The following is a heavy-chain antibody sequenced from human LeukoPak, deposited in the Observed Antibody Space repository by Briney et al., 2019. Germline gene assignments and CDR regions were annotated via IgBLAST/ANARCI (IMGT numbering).Heavy chain of an antibody. CDR2: ISGSGGST. J-gene: IGHJ6*03. CDR1: GFAFNTYG. V-gene: IGHV3-23*01. D-gene: IGHD5-12*01. Sequence: GGSLRLSCAASGFAFNTYGMHWVRQAPGKGLEWVSAISGSGGSTYYADSVKGRSTIPRDNSKNTLYLQMNSLRAEDTAVYYCAKRETEWPRNNYYYMDVWGKGTTVTISS. CDR3: AKRETEWPRNNYYYMDV.